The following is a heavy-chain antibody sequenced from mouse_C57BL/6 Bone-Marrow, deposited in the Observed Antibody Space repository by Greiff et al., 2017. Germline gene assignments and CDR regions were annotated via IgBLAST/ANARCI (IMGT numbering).Heavy chain of an antibody. CDR2: IDPNSGGT. V-gene: IGHV1-72*01. CDR3: ASVGEGYYPDY. CDR1: GYTFTSYW. Sequence: QVQLKQPGAELVKPGASVKLSCKASGYTFTSYWMHWVKQRPGRGLEWIGRIDPNSGGTKYNEKFKSKATLTVDKPSSTAYVQLSSLRSADYAVYYCASVGEGYYPDYWGQGTTLTVSA. J-gene: IGHJ2*01.